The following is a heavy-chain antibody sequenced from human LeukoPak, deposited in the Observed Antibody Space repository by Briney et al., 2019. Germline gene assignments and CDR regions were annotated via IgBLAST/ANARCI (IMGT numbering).Heavy chain of an antibody. CDR1: GFTFSSYA. CDR2: ISGSGGTT. Sequence: PGGTLRLSCAASGFTFSSYAMSWVRQAPGKGLEWVSAISGSGGTTYYAYSVRGRVTISRDNTKNTLSLKMNSLRVEDTAVYYCAKDMCRGGSCYFDYWGQETLVTASS. J-gene: IGHJ4*03. V-gene: IGHV3-23*01. D-gene: IGHD2-15*01. CDR3: AKDMCRGGSCYFDY.